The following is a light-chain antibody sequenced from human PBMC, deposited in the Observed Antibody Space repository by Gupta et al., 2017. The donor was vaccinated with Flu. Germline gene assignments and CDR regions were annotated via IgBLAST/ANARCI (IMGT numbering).Light chain of an antibody. CDR1: TRDVGGYNY. J-gene: IGLJ3*02. V-gene: IGLV2-8*01. Sequence: VTISCTGTTRDVGGYNYGSWYQHHPGKAHKLMINGVTERPSGVPTRFSGSKSGNTASLNVSVLQADDEADYVCSSYAGNTNLWVFGGGTKLTVL. CDR3: SSYAGNTNLWV. CDR2: GVT.